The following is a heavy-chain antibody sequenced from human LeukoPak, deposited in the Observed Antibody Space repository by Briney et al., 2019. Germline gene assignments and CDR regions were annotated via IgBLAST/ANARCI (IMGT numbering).Heavy chain of an antibody. V-gene: IGHV3-23*01. J-gene: IGHJ5*02. CDR1: GFTFSSYA. CDR2: ISGSGGST. D-gene: IGHD3-22*01. Sequence: GGSLRLSCAASGFTFSSYAMSWVRQAPGKGLEWVSAISGSGGSTYYADSVKGRFTISRDNSKNTLYLQMNSLRAEDTAVYYCAKDSYDSSGYYPDGGYNWFDPWGQGTLVTVSS. CDR3: AKDSYDSSGYYPDGGYNWFDP.